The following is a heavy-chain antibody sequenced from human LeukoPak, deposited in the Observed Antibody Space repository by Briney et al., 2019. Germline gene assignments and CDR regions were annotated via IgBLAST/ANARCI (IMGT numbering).Heavy chain of an antibody. V-gene: IGHV3-48*03. Sequence: PGGSLRLSCAASGFTFSSYEMNWVRQAPGKGLEWVSYTSSSGSSIHYADSVKGRFTVSRDNAKISMYLQMNSLRVEDTAVYYCARDLGIAEDWFDPWGQGTLVTVSS. J-gene: IGHJ5*02. CDR1: GFTFSSYE. CDR2: TSSSGSSI. D-gene: IGHD6-13*01. CDR3: ARDLGIAEDWFDP.